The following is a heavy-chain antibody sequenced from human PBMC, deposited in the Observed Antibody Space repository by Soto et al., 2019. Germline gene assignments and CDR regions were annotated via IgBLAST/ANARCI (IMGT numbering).Heavy chain of an antibody. CDR1: GFTFDDYA. J-gene: IGHJ4*02. CDR3: AKDIYDFWSGYYDY. V-gene: IGHV3-9*01. Sequence: SLKISCAASGFTFDDYAMHWVRQAPGKGLEWVSGISWNSGSIGYADSVKGRFTISRDNAKNSLYLQMNSLRAEDTALYYCAKDIYDFWSGYYDYWGQGTLVTVSS. CDR2: ISWNSGSI. D-gene: IGHD3-3*01.